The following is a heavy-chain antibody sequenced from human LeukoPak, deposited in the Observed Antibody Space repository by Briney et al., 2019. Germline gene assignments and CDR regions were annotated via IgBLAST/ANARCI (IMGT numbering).Heavy chain of an antibody. Sequence: SEILSLTCTVSGGSISSSSYSWGWIRQPPGKGLEWIGSIYYSGSTYYNPSLKSRVTISVDTSKNQFSLKLSSVTAADTAVYYCAAMGGVRFLEWLLFSYWGQGTLVTVSS. J-gene: IGHJ4*02. CDR2: IYYSGST. CDR3: AAMGGVRFLEWLLFSY. V-gene: IGHV4-39*01. D-gene: IGHD3-3*01. CDR1: GGSISSSSYS.